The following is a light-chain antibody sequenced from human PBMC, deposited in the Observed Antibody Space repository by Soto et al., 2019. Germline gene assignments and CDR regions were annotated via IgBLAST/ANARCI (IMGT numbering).Light chain of an antibody. CDR3: QQYGSSGT. Sequence: EVVMTQSPATLSVSPGERATLSCRASQTVRDNLGWYQQKPGQPPRLLIYDASNRATGIPARFSGSGSGTDFTLTISRLEPEDFAVDYCQQYGSSGTFGQGTKVDI. V-gene: IGKV3-20*01. CDR1: QTVRDN. CDR2: DAS. J-gene: IGKJ1*01.